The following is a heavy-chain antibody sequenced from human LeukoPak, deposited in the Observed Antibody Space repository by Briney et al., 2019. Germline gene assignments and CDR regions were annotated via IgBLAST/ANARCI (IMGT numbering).Heavy chain of an antibody. J-gene: IGHJ4*02. V-gene: IGHV3-30*04. CDR1: GFTFSSYA. CDR3: AKDNGGYVLFDS. D-gene: IGHD5-12*01. CDR2: ISYDGSNK. Sequence: GRSLRLSCAASGFTFSSYAMHWVRQAPGKGLEWVAVISYDGSNKYYADSVKGRFTISRDNSKNTLYLQMNSLRADDTAIYYCAKDNGGYVLFDSWGQGTLVTVSS.